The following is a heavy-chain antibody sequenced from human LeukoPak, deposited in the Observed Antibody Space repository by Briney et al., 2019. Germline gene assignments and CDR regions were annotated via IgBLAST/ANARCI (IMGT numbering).Heavy chain of an antibody. Sequence: SETLSLTCTVSGGSISSSSYYWGWIRHPPGTGLEWIGSIYYSGSTYYNPSLKSRVTISVGTSKNQFSLKLSSVTAADTAVYYCARRHCGGDCYSNWFDPWGQGTLVTVSS. CDR1: GGSISSSSYY. V-gene: IGHV4-39*01. CDR3: ARRHCGGDCYSNWFDP. J-gene: IGHJ5*02. D-gene: IGHD2-21*02. CDR2: IYYSGST.